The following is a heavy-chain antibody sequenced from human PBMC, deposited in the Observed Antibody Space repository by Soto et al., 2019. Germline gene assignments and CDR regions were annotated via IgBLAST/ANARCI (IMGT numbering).Heavy chain of an antibody. D-gene: IGHD3-10*01. V-gene: IGHV4-31*03. CDR3: ARVRWERTVRGVIPSSLDY. J-gene: IGHJ4*02. CDR2: IYYSGSP. CDR1: GGSISSGGYY. Sequence: QVQLQESGPGLVKPSQTLSLTCTVSGGSISSGGYYWSWIRQHPGKGLEWIGYIYYSGSPYYNPSLQSRVTISIDTSKNQFSLKLSSVTAADTAVYYCARVRWERTVRGVIPSSLDYWGQGTLVTVSS.